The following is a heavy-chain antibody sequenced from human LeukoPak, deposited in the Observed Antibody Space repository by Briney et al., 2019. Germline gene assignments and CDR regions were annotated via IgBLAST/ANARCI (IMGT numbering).Heavy chain of an antibody. CDR2: ISAYNGST. V-gene: IGHV1-18*01. CDR1: GYTFTSYG. Sequence: ASVKVSCKASGYTFTSYGISWVRQAPGQGLEWMGWISAYNGSTNYAQKLQGRVTMTTDTSTSTAYMELRSLRSDDTAVYYCARDRSIAVAGPFDYWGQGTLVTVSS. J-gene: IGHJ4*02. CDR3: ARDRSIAVAGPFDY. D-gene: IGHD6-19*01.